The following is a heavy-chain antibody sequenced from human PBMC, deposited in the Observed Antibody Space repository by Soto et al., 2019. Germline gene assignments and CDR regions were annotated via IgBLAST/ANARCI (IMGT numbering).Heavy chain of an antibody. V-gene: IGHV1-46*03. Sequence: QVQLVQSGAEVKKPGASVKVSCKASGYTFTSYYMHWVRQAPGQGLEWMGIINPSGGSTSYAQKFQGRVTMTRATATSTVYMELGGLSSADTAVYYCARVLYSSSSIGYWGQGTLVTVSS. CDR3: ARVLYSSSSIGY. J-gene: IGHJ4*02. CDR2: INPSGGST. D-gene: IGHD6-13*01. CDR1: GYTFTSYY.